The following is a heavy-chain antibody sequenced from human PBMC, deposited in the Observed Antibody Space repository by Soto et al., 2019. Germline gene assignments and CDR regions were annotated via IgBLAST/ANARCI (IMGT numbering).Heavy chain of an antibody. D-gene: IGHD3-22*01. Sequence: GALRLSCAASGVNFSSYAMNWVRQAPGKGLEWVSTISDTGGGTFYAGSVKGRFTISRDNSKNTLYLQMHSLRADDSAIYFCAVGRHKTSGSNTWFDPWGRGTLVTVSS. CDR2: ISDTGGGT. V-gene: IGHV3-23*01. CDR3: AVGRHKTSGSNTWFDP. CDR1: GVNFSSYA. J-gene: IGHJ5*02.